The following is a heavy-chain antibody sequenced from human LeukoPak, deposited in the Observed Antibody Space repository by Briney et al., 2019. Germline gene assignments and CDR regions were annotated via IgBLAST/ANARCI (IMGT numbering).Heavy chain of an antibody. CDR2: IYYSGST. Sequence: PSETLSLTCTVSGGSISSGDYYWSWIRQPPGKGLEWIGYIYYSGSTYYNPSLKSRVTISVDTSKNQFSLKLSSVTAADTAVYYCASMTPVTRYFDYGGQEPLVTVSS. V-gene: IGHV4-30-4*01. CDR3: ASMTPVTRYFDY. D-gene: IGHD4-17*01. J-gene: IGHJ4*02. CDR1: GGSISSGDYY.